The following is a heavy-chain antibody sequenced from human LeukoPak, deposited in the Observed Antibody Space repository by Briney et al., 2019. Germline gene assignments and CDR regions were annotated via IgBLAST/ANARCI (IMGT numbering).Heavy chain of an antibody. CDR2: IYYSGST. CDR3: ARIISEIAAAANGWFDP. D-gene: IGHD6-13*01. V-gene: IGHV4-30-4*01. CDR1: GGSISSGDYS. J-gene: IGHJ5*02. Sequence: SQTLSLTCTVSGGSISSGDYSWSWIRQPPGKGLEWIGYIYYSGSTYYNPSLKSRVTISVDTSKNQFSLKLSSVTAADTAVYYCARIISEIAAAANGWFDPWGQGTLVTVSS.